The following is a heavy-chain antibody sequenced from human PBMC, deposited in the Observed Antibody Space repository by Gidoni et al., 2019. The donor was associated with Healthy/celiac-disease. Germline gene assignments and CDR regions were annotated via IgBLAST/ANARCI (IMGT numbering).Heavy chain of an antibody. D-gene: IGHD3-3*01. Sequence: QVQLQQWGAGLLKPSETLSLTCAVYGGSFSGYYWSWIRQPPGKGLEWIGEINHSGRTNYNPSLKSRVTISVDTSKNQFSLKLSSVTAADTAVYYCARALYYDFWSGYYPAGFDYWGQGTLVTVSS. CDR3: ARALYYDFWSGYYPAGFDY. CDR1: GGSFSGYY. J-gene: IGHJ4*02. V-gene: IGHV4-34*01. CDR2: INHSGRT.